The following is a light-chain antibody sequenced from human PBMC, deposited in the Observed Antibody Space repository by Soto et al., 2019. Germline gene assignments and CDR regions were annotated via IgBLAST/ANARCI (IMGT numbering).Light chain of an antibody. Sequence: DIVVTQSPATLSASPGERVTLSCRASQFVSSRLAWYQQRPGQVPRLLIYDTSTRAPGISAGFSGSGSGTEFNLTISSLQSEDFAVYYCQEYIQWPPGMFGPGTTGDIK. J-gene: IGKJ1*01. V-gene: IGKV3-15*01. CDR3: QEYIQWPPGM. CDR1: QFVSSR. CDR2: DTS.